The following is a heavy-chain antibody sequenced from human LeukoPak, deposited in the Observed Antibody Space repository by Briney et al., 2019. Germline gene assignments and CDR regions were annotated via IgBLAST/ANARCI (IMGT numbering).Heavy chain of an antibody. CDR1: GGSISSGGYY. Sequence: PSETLSLTCTVSGGSISSGGYYWSWIRQHPGKGLEWIGYIYYSGSTYYNPSLKSRVTISVDTSKNQFSLKLSSVTAADTAVYYCARGICSSTSCYTPGAFDIWGQGTMVTVSS. CDR2: IYYSGST. V-gene: IGHV4-31*03. CDR3: ARGICSSTSCYTPGAFDI. D-gene: IGHD2-2*02. J-gene: IGHJ3*02.